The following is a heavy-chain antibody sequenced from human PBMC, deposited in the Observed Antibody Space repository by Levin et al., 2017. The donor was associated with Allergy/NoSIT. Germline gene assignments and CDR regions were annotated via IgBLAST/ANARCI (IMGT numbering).Heavy chain of an antibody. Sequence: GGSLRLSCAASGFTFSSYAMHWVRQAPGKGLEWVAVISYDGSNKYYADSVKGRFTISRDNSKNTLYLQMNSLRAEDTAVYYCARVGVVVTATKSYYFDYWGQGTLVTVSS. CDR2: ISYDGSNK. D-gene: IGHD2-21*02. J-gene: IGHJ4*02. CDR3: ARVGVVVTATKSYYFDY. CDR1: GFTFSSYA. V-gene: IGHV3-30*04.